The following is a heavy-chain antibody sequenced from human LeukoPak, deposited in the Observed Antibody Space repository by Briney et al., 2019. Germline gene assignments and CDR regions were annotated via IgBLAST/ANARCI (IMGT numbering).Heavy chain of an antibody. CDR1: GGSFSGYY. CDR3: ARDRGVVPAANPFFYYYYGMDV. V-gene: IGHV4-59*01. J-gene: IGHJ6*04. CDR2: IYYSGST. D-gene: IGHD2-2*01. Sequence: SETLSLTCAVYGGSFSGYYWSWIRQPPGKGLEWIGYIYYSGSTNYNPSLKSRVTISVDTSKNQSSLKLSSVTAADTAVYYCARDRGVVPAANPFFYYYYGMDVWGKGTTVTVSS.